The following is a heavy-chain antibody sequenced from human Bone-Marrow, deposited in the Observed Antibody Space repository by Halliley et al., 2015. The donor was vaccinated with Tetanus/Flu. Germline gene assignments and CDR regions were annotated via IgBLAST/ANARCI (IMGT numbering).Heavy chain of an antibody. V-gene: IGHV3-74*01. Sequence: GLVGVSRITTDGDNTIYADFVGGRFTISRDNVKDTVSLQMNSLRADDSAVYYCATGPDPAYAYWGQGTLVTVSS. CDR2: ITTDGDNT. CDR3: ATGPDPAYAY. J-gene: IGHJ4*02. D-gene: IGHD2-2*01.